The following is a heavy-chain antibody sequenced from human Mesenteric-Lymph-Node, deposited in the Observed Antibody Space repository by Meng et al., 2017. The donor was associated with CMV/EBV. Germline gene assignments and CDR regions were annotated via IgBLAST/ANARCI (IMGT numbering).Heavy chain of an antibody. J-gene: IGHJ4*02. CDR1: GFTFNTYM. CDR3: ATKARDYAAKGDFYYFDY. CDR2: INSKSQYI. D-gene: IGHD4/OR15-4a*01. Sequence: GESLKISCAASGFTFNTYMMNWVRQAPGKGLEWVSAINSKSQYIYYADSVKGRFTISRDNAKNSLYLHMNSLRVDDTAVYYCATKARDYAAKGDFYYFDYWGQGTLVTVPQ. V-gene: IGHV3-21*01.